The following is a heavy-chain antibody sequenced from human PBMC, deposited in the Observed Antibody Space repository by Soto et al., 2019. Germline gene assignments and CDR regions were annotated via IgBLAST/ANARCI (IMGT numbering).Heavy chain of an antibody. CDR2: INHSGST. D-gene: IGHD2-8*01. CDR3: ARGFPMVYATGYFDY. Sequence: GTLSLTCAVYGGSFSGYYWSWIRQPPGKGLEWIGEINHSGSTNYNPSLKSRVTISVDTSKNQFSLKLSSVTAADTAVYYCARGFPMVYATGYFDYWGQGTLVTVSS. CDR1: GGSFSGYY. V-gene: IGHV4-34*01. J-gene: IGHJ4*02.